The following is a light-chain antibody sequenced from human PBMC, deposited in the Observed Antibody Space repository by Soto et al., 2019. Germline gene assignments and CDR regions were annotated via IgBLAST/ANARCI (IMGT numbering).Light chain of an antibody. V-gene: IGLV2-14*01. CDR3: SSYTSSSTYVV. J-gene: IGLJ2*01. CDR1: SSDVGGYNY. Sequence: QSALTQPASVSGSPGQSITISCTGTSSDVGGYNYVSWYQQHPGKAPKLMIYEVSNRPSGVSNRFSGYKSGNTASLTISGLQDEDEADYYCSSYTSSSTYVVFGGGTKLTVL. CDR2: EVS.